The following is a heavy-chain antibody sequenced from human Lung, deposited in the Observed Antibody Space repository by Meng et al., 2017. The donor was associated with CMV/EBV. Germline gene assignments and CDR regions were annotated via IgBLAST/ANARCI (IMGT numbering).Heavy chain of an antibody. CDR1: GFTFSTYA. CDR3: AKAGGYCTGASYYPNWFDP. CDR2: ITGIGDDT. Sequence: GEXXKISCAASGFTFSTYAMSWVRQAPGKRLEWLSAITGIGDDTYYAYSVRGRFTISRDNSKNTLSLQMNSLRAEDTALYYCAKAGGYCTGASYYPNWFDPWXLGAXVTVSS. V-gene: IGHV3-23*01. D-gene: IGHD2-8*02. J-gene: IGHJ5*01.